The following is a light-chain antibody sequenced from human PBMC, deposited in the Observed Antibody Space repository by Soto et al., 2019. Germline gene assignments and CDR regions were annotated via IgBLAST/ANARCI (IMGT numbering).Light chain of an antibody. CDR2: TDK. CDR3: ATWDDSLSGPV. Sequence: QSVLTQPPSASGAPGQRVTISCSGSSSNIGRNPVNWYQQLPGTAPKLLIYTDKERPSGVPDRFSGSKSGTSASLAIGGLQSEDEADYYCATWDDSLSGPVFGGGTQLTVL. J-gene: IGLJ3*02. V-gene: IGLV1-44*01. CDR1: SSNIGRNP.